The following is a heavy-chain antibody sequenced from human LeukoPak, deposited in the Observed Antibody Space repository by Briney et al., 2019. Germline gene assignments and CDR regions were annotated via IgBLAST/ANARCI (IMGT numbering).Heavy chain of an antibody. CDR1: GFTFSYYS. CDR3: ARDHRSGSGSGTQANDY. CDR2: ISSSSKTI. D-gene: IGHD3-10*01. J-gene: IGHJ4*02. V-gene: IGHV3-48*02. Sequence: GGSLRLSCAASGFTFSYYSMNWVRQAPGKGLEWVSYISSSSKTIYYADSVKGRFTISRDNAKKSLDLQMNSLRDEDTAVYYCARDHRSGSGSGTQANDYWGQGTLVTVSS.